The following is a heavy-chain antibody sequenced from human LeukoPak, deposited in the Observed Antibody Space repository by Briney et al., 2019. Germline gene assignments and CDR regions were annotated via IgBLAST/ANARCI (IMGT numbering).Heavy chain of an antibody. CDR2: INHSGST. D-gene: IGHD3-10*01. CDR1: GGSFSGYY. J-gene: IGHJ6*03. V-gene: IGHV4-34*01. Sequence: SETLSLTCAVYGGSFSGYYWSWIRQPPGKGLEWIGEINHSGSTNYNPSLKSRVTISVDTSKNQFSLKLSSVTAADTAVYYCARGRGLYYYYMDVWGKGTTVTVSS. CDR3: ARGRGLYYYYMDV.